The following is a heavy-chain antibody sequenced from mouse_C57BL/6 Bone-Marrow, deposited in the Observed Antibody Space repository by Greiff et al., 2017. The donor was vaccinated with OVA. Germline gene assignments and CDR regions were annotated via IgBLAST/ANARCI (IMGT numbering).Heavy chain of an antibody. J-gene: IGHJ4*01. CDR3: AREGGYYDGAMDY. V-gene: IGHV1-53*01. CDR2: INPSNGGT. Sequence: VKLMESGTELVKPGASVKLSCKASGYTFTSYWMHWVKQRPGQGLEWIGNINPSNGGTNYNEKFKSKATLTVDKSSSTAYMQLSSLTSEDSAVYYCAREGGYYDGAMDYWGQGTSVTVSS. CDR1: GYTFTSYW. D-gene: IGHD2-3*01.